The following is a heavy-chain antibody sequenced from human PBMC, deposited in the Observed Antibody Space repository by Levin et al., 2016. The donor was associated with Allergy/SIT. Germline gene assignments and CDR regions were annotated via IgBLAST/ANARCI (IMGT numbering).Heavy chain of an antibody. D-gene: IGHD2-2*01. J-gene: IGHJ5*02. Sequence: PGKGLEWIGYIYYSGSTNYNPSLKSRVTISVDTSKNQFSLKLSSVTAADTAVYYCARNLHCSSTSCYWASSDWFDPWGQGTLVTVSS. CDR3: ARNLHCSSTSCYWASSDWFDP. CDR2: IYYSGST. V-gene: IGHV4-59*08.